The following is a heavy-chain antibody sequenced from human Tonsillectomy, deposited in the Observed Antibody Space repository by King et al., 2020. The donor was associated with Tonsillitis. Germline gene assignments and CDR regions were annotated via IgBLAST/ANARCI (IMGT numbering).Heavy chain of an antibody. CDR3: ASRREGCYFDSSGYYYDY. CDR2: IYYSGNT. D-gene: IGHD3-22*01. J-gene: IGHJ4*02. V-gene: IGHV4-39*01. CDR1: GGSISSSSYY. Sequence: MQLQESGPGLVKPSETLSLTCTVSGGSISSSSYYWGWIRQPPGKGLEWIGSIYYSGNTYYNPSLKGRVIISVDTSKNQFSLKLSSVTAADTAVYYCASRREGCYFDSSGYYYDYWGQGTLVTVSS.